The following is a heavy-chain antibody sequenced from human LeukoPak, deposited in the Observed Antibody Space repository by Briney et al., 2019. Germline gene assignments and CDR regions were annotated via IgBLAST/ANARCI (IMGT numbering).Heavy chain of an antibody. CDR1: LGAIRGYY. CDR3: VRKNPGGAITYSSYGMDV. Sequence: TLSLTSAVSLGAIRGYYWSSIRQPPGKGLGWSGGIYYSVSANSNPSPTSRVTMSLDTSKNQFSLNLSSVTAPHTRVCYCVRKNPGGAITYSSYGMDVWGQGTTVTVSS. J-gene: IGHJ6*02. CDR2: IYYSVSA. D-gene: IGHD3-10*01. V-gene: IGHV4-59*08.